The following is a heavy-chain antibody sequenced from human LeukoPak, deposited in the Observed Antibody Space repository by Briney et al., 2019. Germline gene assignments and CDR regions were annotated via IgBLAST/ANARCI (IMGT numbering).Heavy chain of an antibody. V-gene: IGHV1-2*02. CDR2: INTNSGGI. CDR1: GYVFTGHY. J-gene: IGHJ4*02. D-gene: IGHD3-16*02. CDR3: ARGGRLGELSSLDY. Sequence: ASVKVSCKASGYVFTGHYMHWVRQAPGHGHEWMGWINTNSGGINYEQRIQGRVTISRDTSLRTAYMELSRLRSDDTAVYYCARGGRLGELSSLDYWGQGTLVTVSS.